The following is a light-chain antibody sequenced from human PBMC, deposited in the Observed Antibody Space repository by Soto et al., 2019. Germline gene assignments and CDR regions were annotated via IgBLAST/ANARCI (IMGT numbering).Light chain of an antibody. CDR1: QSVSSN. CDR2: GAS. J-gene: IGKJ1*01. V-gene: IGKV3-15*01. Sequence: EIVMTQSPATLSVSPGESATLSCRASQSVSSNLAWYQQKPGQAPRLLISGASTRATGIPARFSGSGSGTEFTLTISSLQSKDFAVYYCQQFNTWPQWTFGQGTKVEIK. CDR3: QQFNTWPQWT.